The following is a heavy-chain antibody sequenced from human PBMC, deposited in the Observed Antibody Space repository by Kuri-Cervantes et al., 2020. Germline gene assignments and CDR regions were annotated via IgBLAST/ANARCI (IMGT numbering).Heavy chain of an antibody. Sequence: SQTLSLTCAVYGESFRGYYWSWIRQSPGQGLEWIGEINHSGSANYSPSLKSRVTISVDTSKNQFSLKLSSVTAADTAVYYCARASSCSGGSCYFRRRGYYFDYWGQGTLVTVSS. CDR3: ARASSCSGGSCYFRRRGYYFDY. CDR2: INHSGSA. CDR1: GESFRGYY. V-gene: IGHV4-34*01. D-gene: IGHD2-15*01. J-gene: IGHJ4*02.